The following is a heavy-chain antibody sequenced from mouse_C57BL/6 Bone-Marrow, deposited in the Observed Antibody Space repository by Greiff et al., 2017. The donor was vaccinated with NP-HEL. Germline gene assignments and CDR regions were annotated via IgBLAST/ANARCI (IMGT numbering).Heavy chain of an antibody. J-gene: IGHJ1*03. Sequence: EVQLQESGGGLVKPGGSLKLSCAASGFTFSSYTMSWVRQTPEKRLEWVATISGGGGNTYYPDSVKGRFTISRDNAKNTLYLQMSSLRSEDTALYYCARTRTTVVATHWYFDVWGTGTTVTVSS. D-gene: IGHD1-1*01. CDR1: GFTFSSYT. CDR3: ARTRTTVVATHWYFDV. V-gene: IGHV5-9*01. CDR2: ISGGGGNT.